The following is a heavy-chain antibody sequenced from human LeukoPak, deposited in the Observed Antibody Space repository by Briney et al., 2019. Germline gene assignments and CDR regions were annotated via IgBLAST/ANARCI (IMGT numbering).Heavy chain of an antibody. Sequence: GGSLRLSCAASGSTFSNAWMSWVRQAPGKGLEWVGRIKSKTTGGTTDFAAPVKGRFTISRDDSKNTLYLQMNSLKIEDTAVYYCTTCTGGSCYSDYWGQGTLVTVSS. D-gene: IGHD2-15*01. CDR1: GSTFSNAW. J-gene: IGHJ4*02. CDR2: IKSKTTGGTT. V-gene: IGHV3-15*01. CDR3: TTCTGGSCYSDY.